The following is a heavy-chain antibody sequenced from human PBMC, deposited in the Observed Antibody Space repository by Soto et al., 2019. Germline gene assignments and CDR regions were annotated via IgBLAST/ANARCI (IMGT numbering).Heavy chain of an antibody. CDR3: AKTGGTSLYGIVY. CDR1: GYSFTNYW. J-gene: IGHJ4*02. Sequence: GESLKISCKGSGYSFTNYWIGWVRQMSGKGLEWMGIIYPGDSDTRYSPSFQGQVTISVDKSISTAYLQWSSLKASDTAMYYCAKTGGTSLYGIVYWGQGTKVTVSS. D-gene: IGHD2-2*01. CDR2: IYPGDSDT. V-gene: IGHV5-51*01.